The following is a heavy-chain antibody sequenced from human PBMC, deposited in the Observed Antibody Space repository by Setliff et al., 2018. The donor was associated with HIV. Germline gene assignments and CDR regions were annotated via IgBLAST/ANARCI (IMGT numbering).Heavy chain of an antibody. CDR1: GYSFTSYW. D-gene: IGHD1-26*01. Sequence: GESLKISCKASGYSFTSYWIGWVRQMPGKGLECMGIIYPGDSDTRYSPSFQGQVTIPADKSINTVYLQWSTLKASDTAMYYCARGGGSYCFDYWGQGTLVTVS. V-gene: IGHV5-51*01. CDR3: ARGGGSYCFDY. J-gene: IGHJ4*02. CDR2: IYPGDSDT.